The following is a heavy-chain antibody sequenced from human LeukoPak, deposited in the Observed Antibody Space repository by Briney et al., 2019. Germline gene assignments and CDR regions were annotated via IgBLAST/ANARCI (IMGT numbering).Heavy chain of an antibody. Sequence: PGGSLRLSCAASGFTFSSYAMSSVRQAPGKGLEWVSAITGSGGSTYYADSVKGRFTISRDNSKNTLYLQMNRLRAEDTAVYYCAKVPLIAAPKHFDYWGQGTLVTVSS. CDR1: GFTFSSYA. CDR3: AKVPLIAAPKHFDY. J-gene: IGHJ4*02. D-gene: IGHD6-13*01. CDR2: ITGSGGST. V-gene: IGHV3-23*01.